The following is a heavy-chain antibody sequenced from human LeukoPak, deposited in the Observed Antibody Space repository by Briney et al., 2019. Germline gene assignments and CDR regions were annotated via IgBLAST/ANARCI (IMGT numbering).Heavy chain of an antibody. CDR3: TTDGYSSSWYWTYYYYGMDV. J-gene: IGHJ6*02. CDR2: NKSKTDGGTT. V-gene: IGHV3-15*01. Sequence: GGSLRLSCAASGFTFSNAWMSWVRQAPGKGLEWVGRNKSKTDGGTTDYAAPVKGRFTISRDDSKNTLYLQMNSLKTEDTAVYYCTTDGYSSSWYWTYYYYGMDVWGQGTTVTVSS. CDR1: GFTFSNAW. D-gene: IGHD6-13*01.